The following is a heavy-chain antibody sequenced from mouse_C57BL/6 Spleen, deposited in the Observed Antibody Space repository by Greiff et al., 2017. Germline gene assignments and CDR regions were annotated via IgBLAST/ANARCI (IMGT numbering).Heavy chain of an antibody. D-gene: IGHD2-1*01. V-gene: IGHV1-7*01. J-gene: IGHJ4*01. CDR3: ARIPSMVTTNYAMDY. CDR2: INPSSGYT. Sequence: VQLQQSGAELAKPGASVKLSCKASGYTFTSYWMHWVKQRPGQGLEWIGYINPSSGYTKYNQKFKDKATLTADTSSSTAYMQLSSLTYEDSAVYYCARIPSMVTTNYAMDYWGQGTSVTVSA. CDR1: GYTFTSYW.